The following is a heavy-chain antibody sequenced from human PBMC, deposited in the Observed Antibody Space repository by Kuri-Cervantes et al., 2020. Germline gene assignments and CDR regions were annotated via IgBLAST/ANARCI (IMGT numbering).Heavy chain of an antibody. Sequence: SETLSLTCSVSGGSISNNNYYWTWIRQPPGKGLEWIGTIYYRGSTYYNPSLKSRVSISVDTSKNQFSLTLNSVTAADTALYFCAKMGYTFSTNFLDYWGQGALVTVSS. CDR2: IYYRGST. CDR1: GGSISNNNYY. J-gene: IGHJ4*02. D-gene: IGHD2/OR15-2a*01. V-gene: IGHV4-39*01. CDR3: AKMGYTFSTNFLDY.